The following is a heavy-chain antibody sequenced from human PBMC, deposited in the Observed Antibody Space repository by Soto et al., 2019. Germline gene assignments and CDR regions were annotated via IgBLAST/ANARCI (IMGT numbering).Heavy chain of an antibody. CDR2: IRSSSSYI. CDR1: GFTFSSYS. D-gene: IGHD1-1*01. CDR3: ARDLSNPTTRS. Sequence: GGSLRLSCAASGFTFSSYSMNWVRQAPGKGLEWVSSIRSSSSYIYYADSVKGRFTISRDNAKNSLYLQMNSLRAEDTAVYYCARDLSNPTTRSWGQGTLVTVSS. V-gene: IGHV3-21*01. J-gene: IGHJ5*02.